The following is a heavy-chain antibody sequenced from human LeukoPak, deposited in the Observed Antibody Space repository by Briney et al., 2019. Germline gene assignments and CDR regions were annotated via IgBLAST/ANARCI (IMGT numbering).Heavy chain of an antibody. CDR2: ISSSSSAI. CDR3: ARGNSMVRGVPPLDY. V-gene: IGHV3-48*04. D-gene: IGHD3-10*01. CDR1: GFTFSSYS. J-gene: IGHJ4*02. Sequence: GGSLRLSCAASGFTFSSYSMNWVRQAPGKGLEWVSYISSSSSAIYYADSVKGRFTISRDNAKNSLYLQMNSLRAEDTAVYYCARGNSMVRGVPPLDYWGQGTLVTVSS.